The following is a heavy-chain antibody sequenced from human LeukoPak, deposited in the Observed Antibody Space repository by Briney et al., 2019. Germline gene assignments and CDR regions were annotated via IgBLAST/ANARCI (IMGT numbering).Heavy chain of an antibody. CDR3: ARDRLGDTAMSYFDY. V-gene: IGHV1-69*13. Sequence: SVKVSCKASGGTFSSYAISWVRQAPGQGLEWMGGIIPIFGTANYAQKFQGRVTITADESTSTAYMELSSLRSEDTAVYYCARDRLGDTAMSYFDYWGQGTLVTVSS. CDR2: IIPIFGTA. CDR1: GGTFSSYA. J-gene: IGHJ4*02. D-gene: IGHD5-18*01.